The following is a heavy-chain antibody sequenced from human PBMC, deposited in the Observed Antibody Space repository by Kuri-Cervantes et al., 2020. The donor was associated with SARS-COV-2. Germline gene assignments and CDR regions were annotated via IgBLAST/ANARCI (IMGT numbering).Heavy chain of an antibody. D-gene: IGHD3-3*01. CDR1: GGSISSSSYY. CDR2: ICYSGST. J-gene: IGHJ6*03. Sequence: SETLSLTCTVSGGSISSSSYYWGWIRQPPGEGLEWIGYICYSGSTYYNPSLKSRVTISVDTSKNQFSLKLSSVTAADTAVYYCARVFRARGAYYDFWSGPYYYYMDVWGKGTTVTVSS. V-gene: IGHV4-30-4*08. CDR3: ARVFRARGAYYDFWSGPYYYYMDV.